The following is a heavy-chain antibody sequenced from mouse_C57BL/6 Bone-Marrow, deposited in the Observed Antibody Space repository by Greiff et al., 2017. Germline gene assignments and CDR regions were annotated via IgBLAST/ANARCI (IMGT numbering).Heavy chain of an antibody. CDR3: GITTVVAFDY. Sequence: QVQLQHSGAELARPGASVKMSCKASGYTFTSYTMHWVKQRPGQGLEWIGYINPSSGYTKYNQKFKDKATLTADKSSSTAYLQLSSLASEDSAVYYCGITTVVAFDYWGQGTTLTVSS. D-gene: IGHD1-1*01. CDR1: GYTFTSYT. CDR2: INPSSGYT. V-gene: IGHV1-4*01. J-gene: IGHJ2*01.